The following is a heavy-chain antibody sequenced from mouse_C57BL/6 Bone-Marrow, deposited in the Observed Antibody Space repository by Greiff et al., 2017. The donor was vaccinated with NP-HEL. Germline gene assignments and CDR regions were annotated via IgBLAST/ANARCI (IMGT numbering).Heavy chain of an antibody. CDR2: ISGGGGNT. CDR1: GFTFSSYT. Sequence: EVKVVESGGGLVKPGGSLKLSCAASGFTFSSYTMSWVRQTPEQRLEWVATISGGGGNTYYPDSVKGRFTISRDNAKNTLYLQMSSLRSEDTALYYCARSYLYYFDYWGQGTTLTVSS. V-gene: IGHV5-9*01. J-gene: IGHJ2*01. CDR3: ARSYLYYFDY. D-gene: IGHD5-5*01.